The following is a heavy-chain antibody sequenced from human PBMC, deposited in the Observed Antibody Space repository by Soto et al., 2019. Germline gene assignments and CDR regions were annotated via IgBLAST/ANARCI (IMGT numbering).Heavy chain of an antibody. CDR3: ARARAPYYDFWSGLDY. Sequence: GASVKFSCKASGYTFTGYYMHRVRQAPGQRLEWMGWINAGNGNTKYSQKFQGRVTITRDTSASTAYMELSSLRSEDTAVYYCARARAPYYDFWSGLDYWGQGTLVTVSS. D-gene: IGHD3-3*01. V-gene: IGHV1-3*01. J-gene: IGHJ4*02. CDR1: GYTFTGYY. CDR2: INAGNGNT.